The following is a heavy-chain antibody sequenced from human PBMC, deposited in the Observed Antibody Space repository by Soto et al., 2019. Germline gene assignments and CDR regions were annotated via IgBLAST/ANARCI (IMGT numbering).Heavy chain of an antibody. CDR3: ARLYCSGGGCYSIDS. CDR2: INPSGGT. Sequence: ASVKVSCKASGHTFTSYYMHWVRQPPGQGLEWMGIINPSGGTSSAQKFQGRVTMTRDTSTSTVYMELSSLRFEDTAVYYCARLYCSGGGCYSIDSWGQGTPVTVSS. V-gene: IGHV1-46*03. J-gene: IGHJ4*02. D-gene: IGHD2-15*01. CDR1: GHTFTSYY.